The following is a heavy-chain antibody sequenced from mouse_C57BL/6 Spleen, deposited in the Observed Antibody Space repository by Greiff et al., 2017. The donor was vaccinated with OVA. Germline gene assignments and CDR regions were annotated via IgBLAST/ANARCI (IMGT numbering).Heavy chain of an antibody. V-gene: IGHV1-26*01. CDR2: INPNNGGT. D-gene: IGHD2-1*01. CDR1: GYTFTDYY. Sequence: LQQSGPELVKPGASVKISCKASGYTFTDYYMNWVKQSHGKSLEWIGDINPNNGGTSYNQKFKGKATLTVDKSSSTAYMELRSLTSEDSAVYYCARRGNYVFYAMDYWGQGTSVTVSS. J-gene: IGHJ4*01. CDR3: ARRGNYVFYAMDY.